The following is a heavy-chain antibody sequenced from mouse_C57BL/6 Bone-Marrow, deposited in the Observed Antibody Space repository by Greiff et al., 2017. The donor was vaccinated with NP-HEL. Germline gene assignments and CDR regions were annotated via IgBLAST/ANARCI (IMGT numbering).Heavy chain of an antibody. D-gene: IGHD1-1*02. J-gene: IGHJ2*01. V-gene: IGHV10-1*01. CDR3: VRHEAMGGFDY. CDR1: GFSFNTYA. CDR2: IRSKSNNYAT. Sequence: EVKLVESGGGLVQPKGSLKLSCAASGFSFNTYAMNWVRQAPGKGLEWVARIRSKSNNYATYYADSVKDRFTISRDDSESMLYLQMNNLKTEDTAMYYCVRHEAMGGFDYWGQGTTLTVSS.